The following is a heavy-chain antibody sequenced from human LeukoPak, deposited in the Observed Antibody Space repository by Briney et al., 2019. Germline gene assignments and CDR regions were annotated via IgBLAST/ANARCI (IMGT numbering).Heavy chain of an antibody. V-gene: IGHV3-33*06. Sequence: YYADSVKGRFSVSSDNSKNILYLQMDSLRADDSALYYCAKDANYYDSSGYLIPFDYWGQGTLVTVSS. D-gene: IGHD3-22*01. J-gene: IGHJ4*02. CDR3: AKDANYYDSSGYLIPFDY.